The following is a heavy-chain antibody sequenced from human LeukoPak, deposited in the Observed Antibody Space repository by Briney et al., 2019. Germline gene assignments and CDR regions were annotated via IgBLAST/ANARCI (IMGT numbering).Heavy chain of an antibody. D-gene: IGHD3-22*01. CDR2: IHHSGST. CDR1: GGSFSGYY. Sequence: SETLSLTCAVYGGSFSGYYWSWIRQPPGKGLEWIGEIHHSGSTNYNPSLKSRLTISVDTSKNQFSLKLSSVTAADTAVYYCAREAYYYDSSGYRKFDYWGQGTLVTVSS. V-gene: IGHV4-34*01. CDR3: AREAYYYDSSGYRKFDY. J-gene: IGHJ4*02.